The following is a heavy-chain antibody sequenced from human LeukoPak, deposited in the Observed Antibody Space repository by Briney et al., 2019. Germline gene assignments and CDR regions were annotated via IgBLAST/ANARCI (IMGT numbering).Heavy chain of an antibody. CDR3: ARGEGGGDMITFGGVIV. Sequence: ASVKVSCKASGYTFTSYYIHWVRQAPGQGLEWMGIINPSGGRTSYAQKFQGRVTMTRDTSTNTVYMELSSLRSEDTAVYYCARGEGGGDMITFGGVIVWGQGTLVTVSS. D-gene: IGHD3-16*02. CDR2: INPSGGRT. CDR1: GYTFTSYY. J-gene: IGHJ4*02. V-gene: IGHV1-46*01.